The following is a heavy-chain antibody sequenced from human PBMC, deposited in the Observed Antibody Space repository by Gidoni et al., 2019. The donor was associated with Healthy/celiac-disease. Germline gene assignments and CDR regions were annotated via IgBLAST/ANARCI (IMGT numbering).Heavy chain of an antibody. CDR1: GGSISSGSYY. D-gene: IGHD2-8*01. CDR2: IYTSGST. Sequence: QVQLQESGPGLVKPSQTLSLTCTVSGGSISSGSYYWSWIRQPAGKGLEWIGRIYTSGSTNYNPSLKSRVTMSVDTSKNQFSLKLSSVTAADTAVYYCASGGYCTNGVCYDPWGQGTLVTVSS. V-gene: IGHV4-61*02. CDR3: ASGGYCTNGVCYDP. J-gene: IGHJ5*02.